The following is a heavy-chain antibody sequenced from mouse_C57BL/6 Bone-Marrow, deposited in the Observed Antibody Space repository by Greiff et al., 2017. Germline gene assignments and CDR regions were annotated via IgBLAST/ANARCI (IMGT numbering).Heavy chain of an antibody. V-gene: IGHV3-8*01. CDR3: ARSPHITTGAMDY. Sequence: EVKLVESGPGLAKPSQTLSLTCSVTGYSITSDYWNWIRKFPGNKLEYMGYISYSGSTYYNPSLKSRISITRDTSKNQYYLQLNSVTTEDTATYYCARSPHITTGAMDYWGQGTSVTVSS. CDR1: GYSITSDY. CDR2: ISYSGST. D-gene: IGHD1-1*01. J-gene: IGHJ4*01.